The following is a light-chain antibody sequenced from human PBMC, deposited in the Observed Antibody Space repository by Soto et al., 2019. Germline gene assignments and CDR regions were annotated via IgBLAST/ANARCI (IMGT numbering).Light chain of an antibody. Sequence: EIVMTQSPATLSVSPGERATLSCRASQSVSSNLAWYQQKPGQAPRLLIYDASTRATGIPARFSGSGSGTEFTLTISSLQSEDFAVYYCHQYNNWPRTFGQGTEVEIK. CDR1: QSVSSN. V-gene: IGKV3-15*01. CDR2: DAS. J-gene: IGKJ1*01. CDR3: HQYNNWPRT.